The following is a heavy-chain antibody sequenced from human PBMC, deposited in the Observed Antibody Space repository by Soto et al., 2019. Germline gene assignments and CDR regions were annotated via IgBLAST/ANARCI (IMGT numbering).Heavy chain of an antibody. CDR1: GFTFSSYA. Sequence: PGGSLRLSCAASGFTFSSYAMSWVRQAPGKGLEWVSAISGSGGSTYHADSVKGRFTTSRDNSKNTLYLQMNSLRAEDTAVYYCAKVDYYGSGSYYPYYFDYWGQGTLVTVSS. D-gene: IGHD3-10*01. J-gene: IGHJ4*02. CDR2: ISGSGGST. CDR3: AKVDYYGSGSYYPYYFDY. V-gene: IGHV3-23*01.